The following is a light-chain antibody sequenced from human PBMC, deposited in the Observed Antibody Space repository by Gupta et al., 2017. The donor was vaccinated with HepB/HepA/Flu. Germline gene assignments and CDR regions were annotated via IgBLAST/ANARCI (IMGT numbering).Light chain of an antibody. V-gene: IGLV3-19*01. CDR2: GKN. CDR3: NSRDSSGNHRDVV. CDR1: SLRSYY. Sequence: SSELTQDPAVSVALGQTARITCQGDSLRSYYASWYQQKPGQAPVLVIYGKNNRPSGIPDRFSGSSSGNTASLTITGAQAEDEADYYCNSRDSSGNHRDVVFGGGTKLTGL. J-gene: IGLJ2*01.